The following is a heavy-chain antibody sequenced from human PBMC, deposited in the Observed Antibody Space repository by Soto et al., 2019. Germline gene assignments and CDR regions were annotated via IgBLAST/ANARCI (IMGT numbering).Heavy chain of an antibody. Sequence: ASVKVSCKASGFTFTSSAVQWVRQARGQRLEWIGWIVVGSGNTNYAQKFQERVTITRDMSTSTAYMELSSLRSEDTAVYYCARGGSSSWYVYYGMDVWGQGTTVTVSS. CDR2: IVVGSGNT. CDR1: GFTFTSSA. CDR3: ARGGSSSWYVYYGMDV. J-gene: IGHJ6*02. V-gene: IGHV1-58*01. D-gene: IGHD6-13*01.